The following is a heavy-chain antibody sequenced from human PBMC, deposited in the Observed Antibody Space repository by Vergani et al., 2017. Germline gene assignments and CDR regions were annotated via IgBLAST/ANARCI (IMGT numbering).Heavy chain of an antibody. CDR1: GFTFSSYA. CDR3: AKAPRARNTARGYYYYMDF. Sequence: EVQLLESGGGLVQPGGSLRLSCAASGFTFSSYAMSWVRQAPGKGLEWVSAISGSGGSTYYADSVKGRFTISRDNSKNTLYLQMNSLRAEDTAVYYCAKAPRARNTARGYYYYMDFWGKGTLVTVSS. J-gene: IGHJ6*03. V-gene: IGHV3-23*01. CDR2: ISGSGGST. D-gene: IGHD5-18*01.